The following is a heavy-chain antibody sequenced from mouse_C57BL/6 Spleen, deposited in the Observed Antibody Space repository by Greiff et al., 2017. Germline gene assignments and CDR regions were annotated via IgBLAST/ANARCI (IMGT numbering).Heavy chain of an antibody. CDR3: ARDGNYDAMDY. J-gene: IGHJ4*01. CDR1: GFTFSDFY. D-gene: IGHD2-1*01. Sequence: EVQGVESGGGLVQSGRSLRLSCATSGFTFSDFYMEWVRQAPGKGLEWIAASRNKANDYTTEYSASVKGRFIVSRDTSQSILYLQMNALRAEDTAIYYCARDGNYDAMDYWRQGTSVTVSS. CDR2: SRNKANDYTT. V-gene: IGHV7-1*01.